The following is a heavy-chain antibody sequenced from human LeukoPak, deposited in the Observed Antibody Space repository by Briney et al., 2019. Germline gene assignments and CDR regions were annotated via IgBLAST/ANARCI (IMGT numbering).Heavy chain of an antibody. Sequence: ASVKVSCKAFGYTFTAYYMRWFRQAPGQGLEWMGWINPQSGVTKFAQKFQGRVSMTRDTSMSTAYMELFSLTSADTAVYFCARGKQYSDSWGQNWGQGTLVTVSS. CDR1: GYTFTAYY. CDR3: ARGKQYSDSWGQN. D-gene: IGHD3-16*01. CDR2: INPQSGVT. V-gene: IGHV1-2*02. J-gene: IGHJ4*02.